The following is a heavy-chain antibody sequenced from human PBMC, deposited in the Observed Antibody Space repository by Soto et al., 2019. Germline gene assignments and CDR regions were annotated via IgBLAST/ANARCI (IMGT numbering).Heavy chain of an antibody. V-gene: IGHV3-21*01. D-gene: IGHD3-10*01. Sequence: GGSLRLSCAASGFTFSSYSMNWVRQAPGKGLEWVSSISSSSSYIYYADSVKGRFTISRDNAKNSLYLPMNSLRAEDTAVYYCASIDYGSGSYSQVYYMDVWGKGTTVTVSS. CDR2: ISSSSSYI. CDR3: ASIDYGSGSYSQVYYMDV. J-gene: IGHJ6*03. CDR1: GFTFSSYS.